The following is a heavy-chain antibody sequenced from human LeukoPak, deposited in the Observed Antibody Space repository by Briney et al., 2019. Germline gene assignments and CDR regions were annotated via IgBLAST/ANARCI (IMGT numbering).Heavy chain of an antibody. CDR1: GYSISSSNW. Sequence: PSETLSLTCAVSGYSISSSNWWGWVRQPPGRGLEWIGYIYYSGSTDYNPSLKSRVTMSVDTSENQFSLKLISVTAMDTAVYYCARGSYSSSWYSPTFDYWGQGTLVTVSS. V-gene: IGHV4-28*01. D-gene: IGHD6-13*01. CDR3: ARGSYSSSWYSPTFDY. J-gene: IGHJ4*02. CDR2: IYYSGST.